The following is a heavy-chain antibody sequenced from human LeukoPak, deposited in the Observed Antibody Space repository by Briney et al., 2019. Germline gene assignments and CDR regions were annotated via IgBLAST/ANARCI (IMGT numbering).Heavy chain of an antibody. V-gene: IGHV4-59*01. CDR2: IYYSGST. CDR3: ARDFSSSWLGWFDP. D-gene: IGHD6-13*01. J-gene: IGHJ5*02. Sequence: SETLSLTCTVSGGSISSYYWSWIRQPPGKGLEWIGYIYYSGSTNYNPSLKSRVTISVDTSKNQFSLKLSSVTAADTAVYYCARDFSSSWLGWFDPWGQGTLDTVSS. CDR1: GGSISSYY.